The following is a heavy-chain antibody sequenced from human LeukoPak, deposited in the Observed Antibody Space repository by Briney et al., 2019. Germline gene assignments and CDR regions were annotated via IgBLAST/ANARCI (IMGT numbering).Heavy chain of an antibody. CDR2: FDPEDGET. J-gene: IGHJ4*02. V-gene: IGHV1-24*01. D-gene: IGHD6-19*01. Sequence: ASVKVSCKVSGYTLTELSMHWVRQAPGKGLEWMGGFDPEDGETIYAQKFQGRVTMTEDTSTDTAYMELSSLRSDDTAVYYCARDLGYSSGWPFDYWGQGTLVTVSS. CDR3: ARDLGYSSGWPFDY. CDR1: GYTLTELS.